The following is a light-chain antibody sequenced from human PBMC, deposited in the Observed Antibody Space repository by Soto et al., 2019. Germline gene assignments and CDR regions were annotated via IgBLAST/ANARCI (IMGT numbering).Light chain of an antibody. V-gene: IGLV2-14*01. Sequence: QSALTQPASVSGSPGQSITISCSDVGPYNSVSWYQHHRGKAPKLIIYEVKNRPSGVSNRFSGSRSGNTASLTISGLQTEDDSDYYCSSYTSANNLIFGGGTKVTV. CDR3: SSYTSANNLI. CDR2: EVK. J-gene: IGLJ2*01. CDR1: DVGPYNS.